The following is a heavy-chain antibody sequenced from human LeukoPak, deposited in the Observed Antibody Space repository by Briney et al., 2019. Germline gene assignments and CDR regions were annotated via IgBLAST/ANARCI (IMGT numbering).Heavy chain of an antibody. CDR2: IIPIFGTA. J-gene: IGHJ4*02. CDR1: GGTFSSYA. D-gene: IGHD2-2*01. V-gene: IGHV1-69*06. Sequence: ASVKVSCKASGGTFSSYAISWVRQAPGQGLEWMGGIIPIFGTANYAQKFQGRVTITADKSTSTAYMELSSLRSEDTAVYYCARDVVVVPAAEEGYSDYWGQGTLVTVSS. CDR3: ARDVVVVPAAEEGYSDY.